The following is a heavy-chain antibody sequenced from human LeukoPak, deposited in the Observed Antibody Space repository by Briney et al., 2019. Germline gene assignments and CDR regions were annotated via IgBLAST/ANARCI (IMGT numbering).Heavy chain of an antibody. CDR3: ARDDYSNYGTDYYYGMDV. CDR1: GGTFSSYA. CDR2: IIPILGIA. Sequence: SVKVSCKASGGTFSSYAISWVRQAPGQGLEWMGRIIPILGIANYAQKFQGRVTITSDKSTSTAYMELSSLRSEDTAVYHCARDDYSNYGTDYYYGMDVWGQGTTVTVSS. J-gene: IGHJ6*02. V-gene: IGHV1-69*04. D-gene: IGHD4-11*01.